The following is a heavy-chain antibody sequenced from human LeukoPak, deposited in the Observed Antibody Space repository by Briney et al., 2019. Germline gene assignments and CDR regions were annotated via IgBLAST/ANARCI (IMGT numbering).Heavy chain of an antibody. J-gene: IGHJ4*02. V-gene: IGHV4-59*11. CDR1: GASISSHY. CDR3: ARGTTVDY. Sequence: SETLSLTCSVSGASISSHYWSWIRQPPGRGLEWIGYIYYSGRTSYNPSLKSRVTISVDTSKNQFSLKLSSVTAADTAVYYCARGTTVDYWGQGTLVTVSS. D-gene: IGHD1-7*01. CDR2: IYYSGRT.